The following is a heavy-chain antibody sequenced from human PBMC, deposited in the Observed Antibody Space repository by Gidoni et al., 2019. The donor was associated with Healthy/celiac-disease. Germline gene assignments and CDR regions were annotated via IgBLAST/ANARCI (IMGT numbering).Heavy chain of an antibody. V-gene: IGHV4-59*01. CDR1: GGSISSYY. CDR3: ARAVGDIVVVPAAMPDVDAFDI. D-gene: IGHD2-2*01. J-gene: IGHJ3*02. CDR2: IYYSGST. Sequence: QVQLQESGPGLVKPPETLSLTCTVSGGSISSYYWTWIRQPPGKGLEWIGYIYYSGSTNYNPSRKSRGTISVDTSKNQFSLKLSSVTAADTAVYYCARAVGDIVVVPAAMPDVDAFDIWGQGTMVTVSS.